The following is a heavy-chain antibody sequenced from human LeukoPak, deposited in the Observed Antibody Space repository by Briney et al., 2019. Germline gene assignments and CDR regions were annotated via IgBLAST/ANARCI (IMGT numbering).Heavy chain of an antibody. J-gene: IGHJ4*02. CDR3: ARDGRSGQWLVRGCKKENFDY. Sequence: GGSLRLSCAASGFTFSSYWMDWVRQAPGKGLEWVSYLSSSSSVIYHADSVKGRFTISRDNAKNSLYLQMNSLRAEDTAVYYCARDGRSGQWLVRGCKKENFDYWGQGTLVTVSS. CDR1: GFTFSSYW. D-gene: IGHD6-19*01. CDR2: LSSSSSVI. V-gene: IGHV3-48*01.